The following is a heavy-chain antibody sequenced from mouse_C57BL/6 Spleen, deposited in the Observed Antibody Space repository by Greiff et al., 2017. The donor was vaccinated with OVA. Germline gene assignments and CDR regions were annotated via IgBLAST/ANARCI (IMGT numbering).Heavy chain of an antibody. Sequence: EVKLVESGGGLVKPGGSLKLSCAASGFTFSSYAMSWVRQTPEKRLEWVATISDGGSYTYYPDNVKGRFTISRDNAKNNLYLQMSHLKSEDTAMYYCARGGDIMDYWGQGTSVTVSS. CDR1: GFTFSSYA. CDR3: ARGGDIMDY. CDR2: ISDGGSYT. V-gene: IGHV5-4*03. J-gene: IGHJ4*01.